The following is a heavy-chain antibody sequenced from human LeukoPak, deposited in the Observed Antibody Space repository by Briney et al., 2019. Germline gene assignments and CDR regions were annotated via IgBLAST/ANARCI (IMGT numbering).Heavy chain of an antibody. CDR1: GYTFTSYG. J-gene: IGHJ4*02. D-gene: IGHD2-2*01. CDR2: ISAYNGNT. CDR3: ARGGYCSSTSCYPILIFDY. Sequence: ASVKVSCKASGYTFTSYGISWVRQAPGQGLEWMGWISAYNGNTNYAQKLLGRVTMTTDTSTSTAYMELRSLRSDDTAVYYCARGGYCSSTSCYPILIFDYWGQGTLVTVSS. V-gene: IGHV1-18*01.